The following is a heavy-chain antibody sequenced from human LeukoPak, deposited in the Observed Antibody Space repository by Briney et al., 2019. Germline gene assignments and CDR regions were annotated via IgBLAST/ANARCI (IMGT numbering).Heavy chain of an antibody. CDR3: ARVLSGRTVWSPYYYYYMDV. CDR2: INPNSGGT. J-gene: IGHJ6*03. Sequence: GASVKVSCKASGYTFTGYYMHWVRQAPGQGLEWMGWINPNSGGTNYAERFQGRVTISADESTTTAYMELSNLRSEDTAVYYCARVLSGRTVWSPYYYYYMDVWGKGTTVTISS. CDR1: GYTFTGYY. V-gene: IGHV1-2*02. D-gene: IGHD2-8*02.